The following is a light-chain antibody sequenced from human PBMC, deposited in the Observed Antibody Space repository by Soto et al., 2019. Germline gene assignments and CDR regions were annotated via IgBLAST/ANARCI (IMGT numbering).Light chain of an antibody. CDR1: QSISNH. V-gene: IGKV1-39*01. CDR3: HQYNSYSRT. J-gene: IGKJ1*01. Sequence: DIQMTQSPSSLSASVEDRVIITCRASQSISNHLNWYQQKPGKAPKLLIFAASSLQSGVPSRFSGSRSGTEFTLTISSLQPDDLATYYCHQYNSYSRTFGQAPKV. CDR2: AAS.